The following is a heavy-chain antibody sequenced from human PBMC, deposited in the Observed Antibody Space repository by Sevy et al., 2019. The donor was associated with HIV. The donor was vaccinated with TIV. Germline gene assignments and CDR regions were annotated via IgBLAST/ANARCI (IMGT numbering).Heavy chain of an antibody. V-gene: IGHV3-30*04. CDR3: ARGENDDDFFQY. D-gene: IGHD3-16*01. CDR1: GFIFSNFA. J-gene: IGHJ1*01. CDR2: TSYDGSHK. Sequence: GGSLRLSYTVSGFIFSNFAMHWVRQAPGKGLEWVAVTSYDGSHKYYADSVKGRFTVSRDNSRNILSLEMSSLTRDDTAVYYCARGENDDDFFQYWGQGTLVTVSS.